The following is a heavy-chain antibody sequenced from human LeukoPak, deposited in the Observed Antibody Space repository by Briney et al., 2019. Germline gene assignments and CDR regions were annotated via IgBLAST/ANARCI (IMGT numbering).Heavy chain of an antibody. V-gene: IGHV3-15*01. CDR2: IKSKTDGGTT. CDR1: GFTFSNAW. Sequence: GGSLRLSCAASGFTFSNAWMSWVRQAPGKGLEWVGRIKSKTDGGTTDYAVPVKGRFTISRDDSKNTLYLQMNSLKTEDTAVYYCTSIWFGELFVIDYWGQGTLVTVSS. D-gene: IGHD3-10*01. CDR3: TSIWFGELFVIDY. J-gene: IGHJ4*02.